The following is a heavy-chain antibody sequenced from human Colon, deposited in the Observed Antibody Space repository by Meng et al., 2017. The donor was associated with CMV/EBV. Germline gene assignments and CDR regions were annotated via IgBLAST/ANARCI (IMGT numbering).Heavy chain of an antibody. CDR1: GLSFSTYA. Sequence: SGLSFSTYATHWVRQAPGKGLEWVALISNAGSNKYYADSVKGRFTISRDNSKSTLFLQMDSLRAEDTAVYYCARGYCSGTTCYPTDYWGQGTLVTVSS. D-gene: IGHD2-2*01. CDR3: ARGYCSGTTCYPTDY. J-gene: IGHJ4*02. V-gene: IGHV3-30-3*01. CDR2: ISNAGSNK.